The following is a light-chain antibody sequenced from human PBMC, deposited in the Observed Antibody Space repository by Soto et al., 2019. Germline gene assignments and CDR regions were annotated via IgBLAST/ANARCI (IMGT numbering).Light chain of an antibody. V-gene: IGKV1-33*01. CDR2: DAS. J-gene: IGKJ4*01. CDR1: QAISTY. Sequence: DIQLTQSPSSLSASVGDRVTITCQASQAISTYLNWFQQRPGKAPKLLIYDASHLETGVPSRFSGSGSWTAFTMTISSLQPEDVGTYYCQQYDNLPLTFGGGTKVEV. CDR3: QQYDNLPLT.